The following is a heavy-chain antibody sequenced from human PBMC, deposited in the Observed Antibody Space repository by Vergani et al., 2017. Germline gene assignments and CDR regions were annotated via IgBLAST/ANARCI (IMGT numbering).Heavy chain of an antibody. Sequence: EVQLVESGGGLVKPGGSLRLSCAASGFTFSSYSMNWVRQAPGKGLEWVSSIISSSSYIYYADSVKGRFTISRDNAKNSLYLQMNSLRAEDTAVYYCARDKASELTGDSYGDNYYGMDGWGQGRTVTVSS. V-gene: IGHV3-21*01. CDR2: IISSSSYI. CDR3: ARDKASELTGDSYGDNYYGMDG. D-gene: IGHD5-18*01. J-gene: IGHJ6*01. CDR1: GFTFSSYS.